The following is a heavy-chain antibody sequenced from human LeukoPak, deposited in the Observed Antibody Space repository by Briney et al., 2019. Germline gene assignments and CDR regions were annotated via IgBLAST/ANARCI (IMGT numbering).Heavy chain of an antibody. CDR3: ARDSSGWYGHPPGGFDY. J-gene: IGHJ4*02. Sequence: SETLSLTCTVSGGSISSGSYYWSWIRQPAGKGLEWIGRIYTSGSTNYNPSLKSRVTISVDTSKNQFPLKLSSVTAADTAVYYCARDSSGWYGHPPGGFDYWGQGTLVTVSS. CDR1: GGSISSGSYY. V-gene: IGHV4-61*02. D-gene: IGHD6-19*01. CDR2: IYTSGST.